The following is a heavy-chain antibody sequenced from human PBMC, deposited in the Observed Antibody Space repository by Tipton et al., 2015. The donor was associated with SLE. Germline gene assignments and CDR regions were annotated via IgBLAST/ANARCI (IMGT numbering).Heavy chain of an antibody. CDR3: ARVAVAGLDAFDI. CDR1: GGSFSPYS. Sequence: TLSLTCAVYGGSFSPYSWSWIRQPPGKGLEWIGSIYYSGSTNYNPSLKSRVTISVDTSKNQFSLKVSSVTAADTAVYYCARVAVAGLDAFDIWGQGTMVTVSS. V-gene: IGHV4-59*01. CDR2: IYYSGST. J-gene: IGHJ3*02. D-gene: IGHD6-19*01.